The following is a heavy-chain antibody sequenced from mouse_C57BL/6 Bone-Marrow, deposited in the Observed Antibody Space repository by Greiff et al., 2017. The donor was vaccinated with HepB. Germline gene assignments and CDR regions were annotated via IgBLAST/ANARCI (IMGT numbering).Heavy chain of an antibody. V-gene: IGHV1-69*01. D-gene: IGHD1-1*01. J-gene: IGHJ3*01. CDR1: GYTFTSYW. CDR2: IDPSDSYT. Sequence: QVQLQQPGAELVMPGASVKLSCKASGYTFTSYWMHWVKQRPGQGLERIGEIDPSDSYTNYNQKFKGKSTLTVDKSSSTAYMQLSSLTSEDSAVYYCARPGSSSAWFAYWGQGTLVTVSA. CDR3: ARPGSSSAWFAY.